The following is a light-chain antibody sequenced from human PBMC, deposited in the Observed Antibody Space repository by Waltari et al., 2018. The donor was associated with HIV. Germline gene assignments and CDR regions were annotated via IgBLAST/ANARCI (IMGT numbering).Light chain of an antibody. J-gene: IGLJ2*01. V-gene: IGLV2-14*03. Sequence: QSALTQPASVSGSPGQSITISCPGTSSDVGGYSYVPWYQHHPGKAPKLMIFDVSNRPSGVSDRFSGSKSGNTASLTISGLQVEDEADYYCSSYTSTTTLEVFGGGTKLTVL. CDR3: SSYTSTTTLEV. CDR2: DVS. CDR1: SSDVGGYSY.